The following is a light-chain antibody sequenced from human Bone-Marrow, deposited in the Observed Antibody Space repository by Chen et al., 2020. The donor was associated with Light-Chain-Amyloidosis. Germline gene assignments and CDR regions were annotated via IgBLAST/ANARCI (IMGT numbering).Light chain of an antibody. CDR1: TSDIGTYDF. Sequence: QSALTQPASVSGPPGQSITISCTGTTSDIGTYDFVSWYQQFPDSPPKLIIFNISVRSSGTSRRFSGSKSGNTASLTISGLQPDGEGVYFCASYARGNIVVFGGGS. CDR2: NIS. CDR3: ASYARGNIVV. V-gene: IGLV2-14*01. J-gene: IGLJ2*01.